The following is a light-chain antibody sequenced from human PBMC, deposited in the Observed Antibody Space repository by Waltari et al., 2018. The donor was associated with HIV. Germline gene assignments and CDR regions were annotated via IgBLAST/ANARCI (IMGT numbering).Light chain of an antibody. J-gene: IGLJ3*02. V-gene: IGLV1-47*01. CDR1: SSNIGSNY. Sequence: QSVLTHPPSASGTPGQRVTISYSGSSSNIGSNYVYCYQQLPGTAPNLLIYRNNQRRSGVPDRFSGSKSGTSASLAISGLRSEDEADYYCAAWDDSLSGWVFGGGTKLTVL. CDR2: RNN. CDR3: AAWDDSLSGWV.